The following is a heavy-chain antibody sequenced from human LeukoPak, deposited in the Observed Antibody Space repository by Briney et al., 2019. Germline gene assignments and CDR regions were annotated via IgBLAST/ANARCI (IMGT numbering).Heavy chain of an antibody. Sequence: GGSLRLSCAASGFTVSSNYMSWVRQAPGKGPEWVSSISSSSSYIYYADSVKGRFTISRDNAKNSLYLQMNSLRAEDTAVYYCARDRSITIFGVVPPRSGMDVWGQGTTVTVSS. CDR2: ISSSSSYI. CDR1: GFTVSSNY. D-gene: IGHD3-3*01. V-gene: IGHV3-21*01. J-gene: IGHJ6*02. CDR3: ARDRSITIFGVVPPRSGMDV.